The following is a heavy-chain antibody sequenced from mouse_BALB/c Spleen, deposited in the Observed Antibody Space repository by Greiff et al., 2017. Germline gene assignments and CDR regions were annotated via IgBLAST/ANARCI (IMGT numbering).Heavy chain of an antibody. D-gene: IGHD1-1*01. CDR3: ARRREDVYGSSGDYYAMDY. V-gene: IGHV2-2*02. J-gene: IGHJ4*01. CDR1: GFSLTSYG. Sequence: VQLKESGPGLVQPSQSLSITCTVSGFSLTSYGVHWVRQSPGTGLEWLGVLWSGGSTDYNAAFISRLSISKDNSKSQVFFKMNSLQANDTAIYYCARRREDVYGSSGDYYAMDYGGQGTSVTVSS. CDR2: LWSGGST.